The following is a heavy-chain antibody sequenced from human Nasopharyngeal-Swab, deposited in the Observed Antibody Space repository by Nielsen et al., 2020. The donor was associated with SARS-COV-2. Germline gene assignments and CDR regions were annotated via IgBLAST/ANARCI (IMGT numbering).Heavy chain of an antibody. D-gene: IGHD3-3*01. CDR3: ARTGYDFWSGYYPGYYYYGMDV. J-gene: IGHJ6*02. CDR2: ISSSSSTI. Sequence: VRQAPGKGLEWVSYISSSSSTIYYADSVKGRLTISRDNAKNSLYLQMNSLRAEDTAVYYCARTGYDFWSGYYPGYYYYGMDVWGQGTTVTVSS. V-gene: IGHV3-48*04.